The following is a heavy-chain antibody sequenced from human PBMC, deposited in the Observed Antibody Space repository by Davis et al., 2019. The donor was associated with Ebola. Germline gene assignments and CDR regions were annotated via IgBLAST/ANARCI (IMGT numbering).Heavy chain of an antibody. J-gene: IGHJ6*04. CDR3: ARARAVYYDSSGYYYYYYYGMDV. V-gene: IGHV1-69*02. Sequence: AASVKVSCKASGGTFSSYTISWVRQAPGQGLEWMGRIIPILGMANYAQKFQGRVTITADKSTSTAYMELRSLRSDDTAVYYCARARAVYYDSSGYYYYYYYGMDVWGKGTTVTVSS. CDR1: GGTFSSYT. CDR2: IIPILGMA. D-gene: IGHD3-22*01.